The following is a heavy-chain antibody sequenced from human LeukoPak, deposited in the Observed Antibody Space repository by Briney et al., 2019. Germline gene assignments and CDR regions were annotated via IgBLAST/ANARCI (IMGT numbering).Heavy chain of an antibody. CDR1: GFTFTNYA. V-gene: IGHV3-23*01. D-gene: IGHD1-26*01. Sequence: GGSLRLSCAASGFTFTNYAMSWVRQAPGKGLEWVSAIGGSGDNTYYADSVKGRFTISRENSKNTLSLQMNSLRAEDTAVYYCAKKMGITGSYLGFNYWGQGTLVTVSS. J-gene: IGHJ4*02. CDR2: IGGSGDNT. CDR3: AKKMGITGSYLGFNY.